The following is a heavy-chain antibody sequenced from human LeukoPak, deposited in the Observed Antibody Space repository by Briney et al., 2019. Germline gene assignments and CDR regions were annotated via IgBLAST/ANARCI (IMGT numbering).Heavy chain of an antibody. CDR3: AKTSRAVAGSMDV. J-gene: IGHJ6*03. D-gene: IGHD6-19*01. CDR1: GFTFSSYG. CDR2: ITGSGGST. V-gene: IGHV3-23*01. Sequence: GGSLRLSCAASGFTFSSYGMNWVRQAPGEGLEWVSVITGSGGSTYYADSVKGRFTISRDNAKNSLYLQMNSPRAEDTALYYCAKTSRAVAGSMDVWGKGTTVTISS.